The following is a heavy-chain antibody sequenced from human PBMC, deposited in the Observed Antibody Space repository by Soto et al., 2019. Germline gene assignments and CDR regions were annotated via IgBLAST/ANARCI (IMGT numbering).Heavy chain of an antibody. D-gene: IGHD1-7*01. J-gene: IGHJ6*02. CDR1: GFTFSTYG. CDR2: ISYDGSNK. CDR3: AKDSGTGTTSDYYYYAMDV. V-gene: IGHV3-30*18. Sequence: QVQLVESGGGVVQPGRSLRLSCAASGFTFSTYGMHWVRQAPGKGLEWVAVISYDGSNKYYADSVKGRFTISRDNSKNTLYLQMNSLSAEDTAVYYCAKDSGTGTTSDYYYYAMDVWGQGTTVTVSS.